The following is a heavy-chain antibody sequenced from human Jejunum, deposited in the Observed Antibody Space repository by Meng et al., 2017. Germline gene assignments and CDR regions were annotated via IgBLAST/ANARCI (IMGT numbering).Heavy chain of an antibody. D-gene: IGHD1/OR15-1a*01. CDR2: ISRSGRA. CDR3: ARDPRTNWASRFFDN. J-gene: IGHJ4*02. CDR1: GGACLPAAR. Sequence: PSGSIAPLGAALGGACLPAARWCWVRQPQGKGLEWIGGISRSGRANYNPSLKGRVTISLDRSMNLFSLKLDSVTAADAAVYYCARDPRTNWASRFFDNWGQGTLVTVSS. V-gene: IGHV4-4*02.